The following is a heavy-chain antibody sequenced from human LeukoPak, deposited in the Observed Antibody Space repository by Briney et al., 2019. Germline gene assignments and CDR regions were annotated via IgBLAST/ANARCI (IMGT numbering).Heavy chain of an antibody. CDR3: AKFRGSERTVIDC. D-gene: IGHD1-1*01. CDR1: GFTFSSYG. CDR2: ISSNSDSI. V-gene: IGHV3-23*01. J-gene: IGHJ4*02. Sequence: GGSLRLSCAASGFTFSSYGMNWVRQAPGKRLEWVSYISSNSDSIYYADSVKGRFTISRDNSKNTVEVQLNSLRAEDTAVYYCAKFRGSERTVIDCWGQGTLVTVSS.